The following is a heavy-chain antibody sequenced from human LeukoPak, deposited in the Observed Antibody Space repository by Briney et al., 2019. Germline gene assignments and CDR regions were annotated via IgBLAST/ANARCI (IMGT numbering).Heavy chain of an antibody. CDR1: GFTFSSYA. CDR2: ISDNGGST. CDR3: AKDGGDTIFGMVIILHYMDV. J-gene: IGHJ6*03. V-gene: IGHV3-23*01. Sequence: GGSLRLSCAAFGFTFSSYAMSWVRQAPGKGLEWVSSISDNGGSTYYADSVKGRFTISRDNSKNTLYLQMNSLRAEDTALYYCAKDGGDTIFGMVIILHYMDVWGKGTTVTVSS. D-gene: IGHD3-3*01.